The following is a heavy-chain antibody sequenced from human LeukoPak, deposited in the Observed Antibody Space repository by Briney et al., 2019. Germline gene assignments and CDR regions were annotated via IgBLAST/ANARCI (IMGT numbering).Heavy chain of an antibody. Sequence: ASVKVSSKASGYTFTSYGISWVRQAPGQGLEWMGWISAYNGNTNYAQKLQGRVTMTTDTSTSTAYMELSSLRSEDTAVYYCARGLRFLEWSPTGYWGQGTLVTVSS. CDR2: ISAYNGNT. V-gene: IGHV1-18*01. CDR3: ARGLRFLEWSPTGY. CDR1: GYTFTSYG. J-gene: IGHJ4*02. D-gene: IGHD3-3*01.